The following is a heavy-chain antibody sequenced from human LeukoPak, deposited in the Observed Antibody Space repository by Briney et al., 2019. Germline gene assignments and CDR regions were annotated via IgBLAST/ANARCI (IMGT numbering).Heavy chain of an antibody. CDR1: GYTFTGYY. V-gene: IGHV1-46*01. J-gene: IGHJ4*02. CDR3: AREERLIAATGRGAFDY. Sequence: ASVKVSCKASGYTFTGYYMHRVRQAPGQGLEWMGIINPITGTTTYAQKFQGRVTMTRDTSTGTVYMELSSLRSEDTAVYYCAREERLIAATGRGAFDYWGQGTLVTVSS. D-gene: IGHD6-13*01. CDR2: INPITGTT.